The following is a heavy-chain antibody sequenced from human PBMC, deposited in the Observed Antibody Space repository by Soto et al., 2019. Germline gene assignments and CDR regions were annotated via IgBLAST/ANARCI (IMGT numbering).Heavy chain of an antibody. CDR2: IYYRGST. Sequence: QVKLTHSAPGLVRPSQTLSLPSNVSGASTTTADYYWIWIRQPPGKGLEWIGYIYYRGSTYYNPSLESRVAISIDTSKNQFSLTLTSVTAADTAVYFCVSDYDSGGYIGYWGQGTLVTVSS. J-gene: IGHJ4*02. V-gene: IGHV4-30-4*01. CDR1: GASTTTADYY. CDR3: VSDYDSGGYIGY. D-gene: IGHD3-22*01.